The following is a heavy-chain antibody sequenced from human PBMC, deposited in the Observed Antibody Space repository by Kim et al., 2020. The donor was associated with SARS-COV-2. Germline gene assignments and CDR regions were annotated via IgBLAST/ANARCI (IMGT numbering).Heavy chain of an antibody. J-gene: IGHJ4*02. V-gene: IGHV1-3*01. D-gene: IGHD6-13*01. Sequence: SQKCQGRVTITRDTSASTAYMELSSLRSEDTAVYYCARDPVPGIAAAFDYWGQGTLVTVSS. CDR3: ARDPVPGIAAAFDY.